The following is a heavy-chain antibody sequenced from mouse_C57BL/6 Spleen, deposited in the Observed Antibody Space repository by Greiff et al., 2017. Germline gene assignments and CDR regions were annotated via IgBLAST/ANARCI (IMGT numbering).Heavy chain of an antibody. CDR1: GFTFSDYG. CDR2: ISSGSSTI. J-gene: IGHJ3*01. Sequence: EVQRVESGGGLVKPGGSLKLSCAASGFTFSDYGMHWVRQAPEKGLAWVAYISSGSSTIYYADTVKGRFTITRDNAKNTLFLQMTSLRSEDTAMYYCARQDDYDAWFAYWGQGTLVTVSA. V-gene: IGHV5-17*01. CDR3: ARQDDYDAWFAY. D-gene: IGHD2-4*01.